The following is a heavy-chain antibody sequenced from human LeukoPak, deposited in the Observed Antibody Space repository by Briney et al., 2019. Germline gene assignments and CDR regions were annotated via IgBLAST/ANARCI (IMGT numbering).Heavy chain of an antibody. CDR1: GFTFRYYA. V-gene: IGHV3-64*01. D-gene: IGHD2-21*02. CDR3: ARDIGTAPVWFDS. J-gene: IGHJ5*01. CDR2: ISNDGARR. Sequence: GGSLRLSCAASGFTFRYYAMHWVRQAPGKGLEYVSTISNDGARRNYANSVKGRFSISRDNSKSTLYLQMGRLRAEDMAVYYCARDIGTAPVWFDSWGQGTLVTVSS.